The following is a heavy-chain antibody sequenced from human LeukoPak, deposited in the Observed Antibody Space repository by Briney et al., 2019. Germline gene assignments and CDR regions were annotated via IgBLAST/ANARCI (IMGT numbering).Heavy chain of an antibody. J-gene: IGHJ4*02. D-gene: IGHD6-13*01. CDR1: GGTFSSYA. CDR2: IIPIFGTA. CDR3: ARVHSSSSAYFDY. Sequence: GASVKVSCKSSGGTFSSYAISWVRQAPGQGLEWMGGIIPIFGTANYAQKFQGRVTITADESTSTAYMELSSLRSEDTAVYYCARVHSSSSAYFDYWGQGTLVTVSS. V-gene: IGHV1-69*13.